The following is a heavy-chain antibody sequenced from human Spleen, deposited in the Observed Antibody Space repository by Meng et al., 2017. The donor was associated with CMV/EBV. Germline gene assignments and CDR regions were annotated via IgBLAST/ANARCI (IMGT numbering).Heavy chain of an antibody. CDR3: ASLIATSGQGVDY. D-gene: IGHD5-24*01. J-gene: IGHJ4*02. V-gene: IGHV4-34*01. CDR2: INHSGST. Sequence: GSLRLSCAVYGGSFSGYYWSWIRQPPGKGLEWIGEINHSGSTNYNPSLKSRVTISVDTSKNQFSLKLSSVTAADTAVYYCASLIATSGQGVDYWGQGTLVTVSS. CDR1: GGSFSGYY.